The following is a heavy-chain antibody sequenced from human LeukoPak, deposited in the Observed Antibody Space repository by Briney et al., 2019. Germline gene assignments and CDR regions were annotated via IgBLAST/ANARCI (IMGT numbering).Heavy chain of an antibody. V-gene: IGHV3-9*01. CDR2: ISWNSGSI. D-gene: IGHD2-21*02. Sequence: VSGISWNSGSIGYADSVKGRFTISRDNAKNSLYLQMNSLRAEDTALYYCAKGRGVTRYFDLWGRGTLVTVSS. CDR3: AKGRGVTRYFDL. J-gene: IGHJ2*01.